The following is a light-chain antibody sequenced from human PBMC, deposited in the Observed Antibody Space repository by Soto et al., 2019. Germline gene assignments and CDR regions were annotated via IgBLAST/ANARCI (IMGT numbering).Light chain of an antibody. J-gene: IGKJ5*01. CDR1: QSISSW. Sequence: DIQMTQSPSTLSASVGDRVTITCRASQSISSWLAWYQQRSGEAPKLLLYDVSTLQTGVPSRFSGSGSGTDLSITISSLQPEDLGTYYCQQTFSTSITFGQGTRLEIK. V-gene: IGKV1-5*01. CDR2: DVS. CDR3: QQTFSTSIT.